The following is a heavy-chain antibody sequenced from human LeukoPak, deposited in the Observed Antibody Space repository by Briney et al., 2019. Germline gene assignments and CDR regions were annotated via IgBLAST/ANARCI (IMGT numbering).Heavy chain of an antibody. J-gene: IGHJ5*02. CDR3: ARHVESGFDP. CDR1: GYSFTSYW. V-gene: IGHV5-51*01. CDR2: IYPGDSDT. Sequence: KYGESLQISCQGSGYSFTSYWIGWVRPMRGKGLEWMWIIYPGDSDTRYSPSFQGQVTISADKSISTAYLQWSSLKASDTAMYYCARHVESGFDPWGQGTLVTVSS. D-gene: IGHD3-3*01.